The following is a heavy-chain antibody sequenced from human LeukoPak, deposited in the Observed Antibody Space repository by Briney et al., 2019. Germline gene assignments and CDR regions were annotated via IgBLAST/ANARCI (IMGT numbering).Heavy chain of an antibody. CDR1: GGSVSSGSYY. V-gene: IGHV4-61*01. J-gene: IGHJ4*02. Sequence: SEVLSLTCTVSGGSVSSGSYYWSWIRQPPGKGQEWIGYIYYSGSTNYNPSLKNRVTISLDRSKNQFSLKLSSVTAADTAVYYCAREGGNYFDYWGQGTLVTVCS. CDR2: IYYSGST. CDR3: AREGGNYFDY.